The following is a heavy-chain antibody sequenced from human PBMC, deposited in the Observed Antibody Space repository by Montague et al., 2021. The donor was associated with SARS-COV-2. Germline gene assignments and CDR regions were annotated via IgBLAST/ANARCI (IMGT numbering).Heavy chain of an antibody. Sequence: SQTLSLTCTLSGGSFSTTRNYWNWIRQPPGKGLEWIGTIYYTETTYYNPAPISGTTYYSPSHKSRVTISVDTSRNQVFLNLRSVTATDTAVYYCSKGGGTGVFDSWGQGTLVTVAS. V-gene: IGHV4-39*01. CDR2: IYYTETTYYNPAPISGTT. D-gene: IGHD6-19*01. J-gene: IGHJ4*02. CDR1: GGSFSTTRNY. CDR3: SKGGGTGVFDS.